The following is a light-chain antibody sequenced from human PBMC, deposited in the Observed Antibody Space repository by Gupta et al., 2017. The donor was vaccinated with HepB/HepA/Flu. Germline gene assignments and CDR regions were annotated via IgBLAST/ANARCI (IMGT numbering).Light chain of an antibody. V-gene: IGLV2-8*01. CDR3: SSYADNYNLV. Sequence: QSALTQSPSASGSPGQSVTISCTGTSSDVGGYKYVSWYQQHPGKAPKLLIYEVIKRPSGVPDRFSGSKSGTTASLTVSGLQAEDEAYYYCSSYADNYNLVFGGGTKLTVL. J-gene: IGLJ2*01. CDR2: EVI. CDR1: SSDVGGYKY.